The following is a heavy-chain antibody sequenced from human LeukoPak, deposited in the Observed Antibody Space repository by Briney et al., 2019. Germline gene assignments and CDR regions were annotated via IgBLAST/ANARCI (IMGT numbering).Heavy chain of an antibody. CDR1: GFTFSDYY. V-gene: IGHV3-11*04. CDR3: AREGYYDSSGYYLSYFDY. J-gene: IGHJ4*02. D-gene: IGHD3-22*01. Sequence: GGSLRLSCAASGFTFSDYYMSWLRQAPGKGLEWVSYISSSGSTIYYADSVKGRFTISRDNAKNSLYLQMNSLRAEDTAVYYCAREGYYDSSGYYLSYFDYWGQGTLVTVSS. CDR2: ISSSGSTI.